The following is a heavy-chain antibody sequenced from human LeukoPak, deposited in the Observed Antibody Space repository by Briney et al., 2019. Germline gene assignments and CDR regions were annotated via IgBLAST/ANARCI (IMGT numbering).Heavy chain of an antibody. CDR2: ISWNSGSI. J-gene: IGHJ5*02. D-gene: IGHD3-9*01. V-gene: IGHV3-9*01. Sequence: PGGSLRLSCAASGFTFDDYAMHWVRQAPGKGLEWVSGISWNSGSIGYADSVKGRFTISRDNAKNSLYLQMNSLRAEDTALYYCAKDTHYDILTGYSSEHWFDPWGQGTLVTVSS. CDR3: AKDTHYDILTGYSSEHWFDP. CDR1: GFTFDDYA.